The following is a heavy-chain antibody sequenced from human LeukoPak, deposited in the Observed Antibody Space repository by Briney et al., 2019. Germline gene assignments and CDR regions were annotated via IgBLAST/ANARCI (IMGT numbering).Heavy chain of an antibody. Sequence: ASVKVSCKASGYTFTNYGISWVRQAPGQGLEWMGWISGYNGNTNYAQKSQGRVTMTTDTSTNAAHMELRSLRPDDTAVYYCARDCGYQCLFDYWGQGTLVTVSS. CDR2: ISGYNGNT. V-gene: IGHV1-18*01. CDR3: ARDCGYQCLFDY. CDR1: GYTFTNYG. D-gene: IGHD5-12*01. J-gene: IGHJ4*02.